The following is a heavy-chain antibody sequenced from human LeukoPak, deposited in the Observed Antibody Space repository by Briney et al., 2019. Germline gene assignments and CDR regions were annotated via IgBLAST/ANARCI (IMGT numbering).Heavy chain of an antibody. Sequence: GSLRLSCAASGFPFSSYWMSWVRQAPGKGLEWVANMNRDGSEKNYVDSIKGRFTISRDNAANSLYLQMNSLRVEDTAVYYCARDGGIIRFGGQDVWGQGTTVIVS. D-gene: IGHD3-16*01. V-gene: IGHV3-7*01. CDR1: GFPFSSYW. CDR2: MNRDGSEK. J-gene: IGHJ6*02. CDR3: ARDGGIIRFGGQDV.